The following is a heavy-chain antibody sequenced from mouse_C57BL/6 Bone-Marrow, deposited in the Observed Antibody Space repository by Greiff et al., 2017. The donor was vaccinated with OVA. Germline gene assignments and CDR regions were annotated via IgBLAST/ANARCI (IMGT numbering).Heavy chain of an antibody. CDR3: ASRWDPFDY. Sequence: QVQLQQPGAELVRPGTSVKLSCKASGYTFTSYWMHWVKQRPGQGLEWIGVIDPSDSYTNYNQKFKGKATLAVDTSSSTAYMQLSSLTSEDSAVYYCASRWDPFDYWGQGTTLTVSS. CDR1: GYTFTSYW. V-gene: IGHV1-59*01. CDR2: IDPSDSYT. D-gene: IGHD4-1*01. J-gene: IGHJ2*01.